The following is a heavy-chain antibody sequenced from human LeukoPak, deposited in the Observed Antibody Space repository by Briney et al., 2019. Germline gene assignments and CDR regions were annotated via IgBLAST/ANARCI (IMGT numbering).Heavy chain of an antibody. V-gene: IGHV1-2*02. CDR2: INPNSGGT. CDR1: GYTFTGYY. J-gene: IGHJ4*02. Sequence: ASVKVSCKASGYTFTGYYMHWVRQAPGQGLEWMGWINPNSGGTNYAQKFQGRVTMTSDTSISTAYMELSRLRSDDTAVYYCARDPGDCSGGSCYFWDYWGQGTLVTVSS. CDR3: ARDPGDCSGGSCYFWDY. D-gene: IGHD2-15*01.